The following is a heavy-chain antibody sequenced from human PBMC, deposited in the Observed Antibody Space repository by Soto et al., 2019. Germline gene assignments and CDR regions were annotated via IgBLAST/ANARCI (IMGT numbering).Heavy chain of an antibody. CDR3: ARGGNYVFDY. CDR1: GFTFRSHW. V-gene: IGHV3-74*01. J-gene: IGHJ4*02. CDR2: ISGDGSST. D-gene: IGHD1-26*01. Sequence: GSLRLSCAASGFTFRSHWMHWVRQAPGKGLVWVSRISGDGSSTHYADSVKGRFTISRDNAKNTLYLQKNSLRAEDTAVYYCARGGNYVFDYWGQGTLVTVSS.